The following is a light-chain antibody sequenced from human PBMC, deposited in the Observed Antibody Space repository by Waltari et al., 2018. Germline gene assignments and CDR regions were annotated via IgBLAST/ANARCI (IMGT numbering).Light chain of an antibody. CDR3: QQYDHFPPYT. Sequence: DIQMTQSPSSLSASVGDRVTISCQASRDIKNHLNWYQQTPGKAPNLLIYGASNWEIGVPSRFSGRGSGTQFTLTISSLQPDDVATYYCQQYDHFPPYTFGQGTQVEI. CDR2: GAS. V-gene: IGKV1-33*01. CDR1: RDIKNH. J-gene: IGKJ2*01.